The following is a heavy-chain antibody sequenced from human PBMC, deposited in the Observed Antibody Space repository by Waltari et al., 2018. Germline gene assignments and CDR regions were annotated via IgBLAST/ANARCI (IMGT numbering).Heavy chain of an antibody. Sequence: QVQLQQWGAGLLKPSETLSLPCAVYGGSFSGYYWSWIRQPPGKGLEWIGEINHSGSTNYNPSLKSRVTISVDTSKNQFSLKLSSVTAADTAVYYCAGIIAAAGTSYWGQGTLVTVSS. CDR2: INHSGST. D-gene: IGHD6-13*01. J-gene: IGHJ4*02. V-gene: IGHV4-34*01. CDR3: AGIIAAAGTSY. CDR1: GGSFSGYY.